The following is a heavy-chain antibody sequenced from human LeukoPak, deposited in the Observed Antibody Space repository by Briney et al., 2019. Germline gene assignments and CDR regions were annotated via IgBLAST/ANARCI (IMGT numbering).Heavy chain of an antibody. D-gene: IGHD6-13*01. V-gene: IGHV1-2*02. CDR1: GYTFTDYY. CDR2: INPNSGDT. Sequence: ASVKVSCKASGYTFTDYYIHWVRQAPGQGLEWMGWINPNSGDTNYAQKFQGRVTMTRDTSISTAYMELSRLRSYDTAVYYCARETVPAIAAPRGLNYWGQGTLVTVSS. CDR3: ARETVPAIAAPRGLNY. J-gene: IGHJ4*02.